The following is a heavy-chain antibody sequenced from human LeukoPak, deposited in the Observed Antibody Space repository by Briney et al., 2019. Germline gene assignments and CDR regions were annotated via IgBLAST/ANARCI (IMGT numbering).Heavy chain of an antibody. Sequence: GESLKISCKGSGYSFTSYWIGWVRQMPGKGLEWMGIIYPGDSDTRYSPSFQGQVTISADKSISTAYLQWCSLKASDTAMYYCARTDIEWGSGSNDAFDIWGQGTMVTVSA. J-gene: IGHJ3*02. V-gene: IGHV5-51*01. CDR3: ARTDIEWGSGSNDAFDI. D-gene: IGHD3-22*01. CDR1: GYSFTSYW. CDR2: IYPGDSDT.